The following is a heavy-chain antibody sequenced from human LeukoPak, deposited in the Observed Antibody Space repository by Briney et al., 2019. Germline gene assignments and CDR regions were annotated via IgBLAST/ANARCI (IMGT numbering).Heavy chain of an antibody. J-gene: IGHJ5*02. D-gene: IGHD3-10*01. V-gene: IGHV1-8*01. CDR2: VNPGSGNT. CDR3: ARAVGSYTMFDP. CDR1: GYTFTIYD. Sequence: GASVKVSCKASGYTFTIYDINWVRHATGQGLGWMGWVNPGSGNTGYAQKFQGRVTMTRNTFISTAYMELSSLRSADTAVYYCARAVGSYTMFDPWGQGTLVTVSS.